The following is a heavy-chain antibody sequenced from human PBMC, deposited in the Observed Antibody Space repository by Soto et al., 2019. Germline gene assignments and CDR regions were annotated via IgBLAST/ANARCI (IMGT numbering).Heavy chain of an antibody. J-gene: IGHJ6*02. CDR2: MDPSDSSA. V-gene: IGHV5-10-1*01. CDR3: ARHRSSSNEVTYYYGMDV. Sequence: GESLKISCKGSGYSFTSYWISWVRQVPGKGLEWMGRMDPSDSSANYSPSFQGHVTISADKSITTAYLQWSSLRASDTAMYYCARHRSSSNEVTYYYGMDVWAQGTTVTVSS. D-gene: IGHD6-13*01. CDR1: GYSFTSYW.